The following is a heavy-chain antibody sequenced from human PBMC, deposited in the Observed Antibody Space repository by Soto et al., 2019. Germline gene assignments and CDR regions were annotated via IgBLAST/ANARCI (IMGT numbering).Heavy chain of an antibody. J-gene: IGHJ4*02. CDR1: GFTFSTYS. CDR3: AKGRWSSGMHNSLYHY. D-gene: IGHD1-26*01. Sequence: EVQLLESGGGLVKPGGSLRLSCAASGFTFSTYSMTWVRQAPGKGLEWVSAISESSAGTHYADSVKGRCTISRDNPNNTFHLQMNGLRAEDTAVYYCAKGRWSSGMHNSLYHYWGPGTLVTVSP. CDR2: ISESSAGT. V-gene: IGHV3-23*01.